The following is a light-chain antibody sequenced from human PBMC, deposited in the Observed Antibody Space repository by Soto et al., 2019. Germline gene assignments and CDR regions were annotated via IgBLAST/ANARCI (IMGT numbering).Light chain of an antibody. J-gene: IGKJ5*01. V-gene: IGKV1-39*01. CDR3: QQSYSTLSIS. CDR1: ESISRH. CDR2: AAS. Sequence: DIQMTQSPSSLSASVGDRVTITCRASESISRHLNWYQQKPGKAPNLLIYAASTLQNGVPSRFSGSVSGKDFTLTISSLQPEDFATYYCQQSYSTLSISFGQGTRLEIK.